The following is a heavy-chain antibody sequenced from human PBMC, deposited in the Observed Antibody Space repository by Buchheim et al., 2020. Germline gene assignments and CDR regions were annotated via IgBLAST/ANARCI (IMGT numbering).Heavy chain of an antibody. CDR3: VRDRGRIFDY. CDR2: TYYRSKWYY. Sequence: QIQLQQSGPGLVKPSQTLSLTCTISGDSVSSNSAAWNWIRQSPSRGLEWLARTYYRSKWYYEYAVSVKSRLTIKPDTSKSQFSLQLSSVTPEDTSVYYCVRDRGRIFDYWGQGTL. D-gene: IGHD3-16*01. J-gene: IGHJ4*02. V-gene: IGHV6-1*01. CDR1: GDSVSSNSAA.